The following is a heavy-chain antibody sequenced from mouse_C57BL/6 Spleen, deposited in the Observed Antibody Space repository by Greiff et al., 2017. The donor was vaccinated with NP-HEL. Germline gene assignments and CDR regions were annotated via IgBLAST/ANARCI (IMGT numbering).Heavy chain of an antibody. CDR1: GFSLTSYG. CDR2: IWSGGST. V-gene: IGHV2-2*01. CDR3: ARCYDYAVHNYALDY. Sequence: VQLQQSGPGLVQPSQSLSIACTVSGFSLTSYGVHWVRQSPGKGLEWLGVIWSGGSTDYNAAFISRLSISKDNSKSQVFFKMNSLQADDTAIYYCARCYDYAVHNYALDYWGQGTSVTVSS. J-gene: IGHJ4*01. D-gene: IGHD2-4*01.